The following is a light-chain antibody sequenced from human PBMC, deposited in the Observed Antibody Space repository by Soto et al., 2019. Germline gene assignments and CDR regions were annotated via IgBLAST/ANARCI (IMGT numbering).Light chain of an antibody. CDR3: ISYTDRQSDL. Sequence: QSALTQPASVSGSPGQSITISCSGTSSDIGSYNHVAWYQQFPGKSPKLMIYAVSDRPPGVSDRFSGSKSGITASLTFSGLQTEDEADYYCISYTDRQSDLFGTGTKVTVL. J-gene: IGLJ1*01. CDR2: AVS. CDR1: SSDIGSYNH. V-gene: IGLV2-14*03.